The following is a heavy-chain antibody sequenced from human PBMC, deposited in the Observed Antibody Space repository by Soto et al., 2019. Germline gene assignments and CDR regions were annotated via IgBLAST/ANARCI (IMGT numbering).Heavy chain of an antibody. CDR3: AQEMSGYPNWFDP. D-gene: IGHD5-12*01. CDR1: GFTFSNFA. J-gene: IGHJ5*02. V-gene: IGHV3-23*01. Sequence: EVQLLESGGGLIQPGGSLRLSCAASGFTFSNFAMTWVRQTPGKGLGWVSGISGSGGSTYYADSVKGRFAISRDNSKNTLCLQLNSLRVEDTAVYYCAQEMSGYPNWFDPWGQGTLVTVSS. CDR2: ISGSGGST.